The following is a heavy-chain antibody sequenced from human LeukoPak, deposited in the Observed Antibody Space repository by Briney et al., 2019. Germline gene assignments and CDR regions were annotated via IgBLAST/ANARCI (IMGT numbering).Heavy chain of an antibody. CDR3: ARDHSSGLYYFDY. D-gene: IGHD6-19*01. J-gene: IGHJ4*02. CDR2: IIPIFGTA. CDR1: GGTFSSYA. Sequence: SVKVSCKASGGTFSSYAISWVRQAPGQGLEWMGGIIPIFGTANYAQKFQGRVTITADESTSTAYMELSSLGSEDTAVYYCARDHSSGLYYFDYWGQGTLVTVSS. V-gene: IGHV1-69*13.